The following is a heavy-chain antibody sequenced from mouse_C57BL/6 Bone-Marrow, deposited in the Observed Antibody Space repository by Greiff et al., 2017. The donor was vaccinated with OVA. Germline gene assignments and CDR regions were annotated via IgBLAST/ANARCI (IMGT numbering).Heavy chain of an antibody. Sequence: VQLKESGEGLVKPGGSLKLSCAASGFTFSSYAMSWVRQTPEKRLEWVAYISSGGDYIYYADTVKGRFTISRDNDRNTLYLQMSSLKSEDTAMYDCTRDSSSLYDFDFWGQGTTLTVSS. CDR2: ISSGGDYI. CDR1: GFTFSSYA. J-gene: IGHJ2*01. CDR3: TRDSSSLYDFDF. V-gene: IGHV5-9-1*02. D-gene: IGHD1-1*01.